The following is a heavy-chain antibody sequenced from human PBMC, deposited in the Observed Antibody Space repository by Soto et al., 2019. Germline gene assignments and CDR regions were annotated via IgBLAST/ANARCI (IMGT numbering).Heavy chain of an antibody. J-gene: IGHJ6*02. CDR2: IIPIFGTA. Sequence: SVKVSCKASGGTFSSYAISWVRQAPGQGLEWMGGIIPIFGTANYAQKFQGRVTITADESTSTAYMELSSLRSEDTAVYYCARGNEDTAMVKYYYYGMDVPGQAIMVTVSS. V-gene: IGHV1-69*13. D-gene: IGHD5-18*01. CDR3: ARGNEDTAMVKYYYYGMDV. CDR1: GGTFSSYA.